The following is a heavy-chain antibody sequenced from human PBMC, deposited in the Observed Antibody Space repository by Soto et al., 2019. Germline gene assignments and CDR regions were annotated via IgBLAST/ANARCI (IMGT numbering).Heavy chain of an antibody. V-gene: IGHV3-64D*06. CDR2: ISENGDIT. J-gene: IGHJ4*02. Sequence: AGGSLRLSCSVFGFTFSNSYMHWVRQTPEKGLQYVSSISENGDITYYPDSVKGRFTISRDNSESTVYLQMSSLRIEDTGVYYCVKDRFVDYWGQGVLVTVSS. CDR3: VKDRFVDY. CDR1: GFTFSNSY.